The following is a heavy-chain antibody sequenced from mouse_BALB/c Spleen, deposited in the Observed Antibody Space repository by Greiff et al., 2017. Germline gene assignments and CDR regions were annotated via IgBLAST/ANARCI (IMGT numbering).Heavy chain of an antibody. Sequence: QVQLKESGPQLVRPGASVKISCKASGYSFTSYWMHWVKQRPGQGLEWIGMIDPSDSETRLNQKFKDKATLTVDKSSSTAYMQLSSPTSEDSAVYYCASDLLKRYDAMDYWGQGTSVTVSS. J-gene: IGHJ4*01. CDR2: IDPSDSET. D-gene: IGHD1-3*01. CDR3: ASDLLKRYDAMDY. CDR1: GYSFTSYW. V-gene: IGHV1S126*01.